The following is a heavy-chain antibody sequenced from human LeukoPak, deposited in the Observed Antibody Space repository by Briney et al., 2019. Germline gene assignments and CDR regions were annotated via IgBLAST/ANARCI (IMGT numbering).Heavy chain of an antibody. V-gene: IGHV4-4*07. D-gene: IGHD2-15*01. CDR1: GGSISSYY. CDR2: IYTSGST. Sequence: PSETLSLTCTVSGGSISSYYWSWIRQPAGKGLEWIGRIYTSGSTNYNPSLKSRVTMSVDTSKNQFSLKLSSVTAADTAVYYCARVLSLCSGGSCYADPSYYYMDVWGKGTTVTVSS. CDR3: ARVLSLCSGGSCYADPSYYYMDV. J-gene: IGHJ6*03.